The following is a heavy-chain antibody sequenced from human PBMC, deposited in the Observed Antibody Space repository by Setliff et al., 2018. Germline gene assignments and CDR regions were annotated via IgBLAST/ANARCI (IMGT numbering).Heavy chain of an antibody. Sequence: PSETLSLTCTVSGGSISSGGYYWSWIRQHPGKGLEWIGYIYYSGSTYYNPSLKRRVTISVDTSKNQFSLKLSSVTAADTAVYYCARVALVVVIRNAFDIWGQGTMVTVSS. D-gene: IGHD2-21*01. CDR3: ARVALVVVIRNAFDI. CDR1: GGSISSGGYY. CDR2: IYYSGST. J-gene: IGHJ3*02. V-gene: IGHV4-31*03.